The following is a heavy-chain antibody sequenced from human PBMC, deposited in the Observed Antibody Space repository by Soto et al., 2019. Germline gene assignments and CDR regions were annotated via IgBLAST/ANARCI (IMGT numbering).Heavy chain of an antibody. V-gene: IGHV3-74*01. J-gene: IGHJ4*02. D-gene: IGHD3-16*01. CDR3: ARPHSYYLPDY. CDR2: INSDGSSA. Sequence: GGSLILSYTASGLAFGSYLMHWVRQAPGKGLVWVSRINSDGSSATYADSVKGRFTISRDNAKNTVFLQMNSLRDEDTAVYYCARPHSYYLPDYWGLGTMVNVSS. CDR1: GLAFGSYL.